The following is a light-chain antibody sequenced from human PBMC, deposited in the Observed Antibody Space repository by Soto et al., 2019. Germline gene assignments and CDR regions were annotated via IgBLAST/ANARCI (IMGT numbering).Light chain of an antibody. CDR3: QHFGNSLYT. V-gene: IGKV3-20*01. J-gene: IGKJ2*01. Sequence: EIVLTQSPDTLSVSPGEGTTLSCRASQSVTSKHVAWYQQKPGQAPRLLIYGVSSRATGIPDRFSGSGSGTDFTLTISRVGPEDFAVYYCQHFGNSLYTFGQGTKLEIK. CDR1: QSVTSKH. CDR2: GVS.